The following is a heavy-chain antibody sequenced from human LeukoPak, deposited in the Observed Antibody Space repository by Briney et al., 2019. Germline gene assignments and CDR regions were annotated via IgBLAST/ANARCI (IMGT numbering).Heavy chain of an antibody. V-gene: IGHV3-30*18. Sequence: GRSLRLSCAASGFTFSSYGMHWVRQAPGKGLEWVAVISYNGSNKYYADSVKGRFTISRDNSKNTLYLQMNSLRAEDTAVYYCAKDLGPSSGWPYYFDYWGQGTLVTVSS. J-gene: IGHJ4*02. CDR3: AKDLGPSSGWPYYFDY. CDR2: ISYNGSNK. D-gene: IGHD6-19*01. CDR1: GFTFSSYG.